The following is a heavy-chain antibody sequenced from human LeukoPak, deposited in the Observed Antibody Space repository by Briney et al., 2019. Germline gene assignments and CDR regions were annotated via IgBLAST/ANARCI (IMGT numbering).Heavy chain of an antibody. CDR1: GFSFSDHW. J-gene: IGHJ4*02. CDR2: IKGDGSQK. CDR3: ARNRGWLQFDY. V-gene: IGHV3-7*03. Sequence: SGGSLRLSCAASGFSFSDHWLDWVRQAPGKGLEWVAHIKGDGSQKYYVDSAKGRFTISRDNAKTSLYLQMDSLRAEDTAVYYCARNRGWLQFDYWGQGTLVTVSS. D-gene: IGHD5-12*01.